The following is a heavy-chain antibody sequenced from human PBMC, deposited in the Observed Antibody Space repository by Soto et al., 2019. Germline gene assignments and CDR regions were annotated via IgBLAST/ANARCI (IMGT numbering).Heavy chain of an antibody. V-gene: IGHV1-69*13. CDR3: ASMGYYYDSSGYPFDY. Sequence: ASVKVSCKASGGTFSSYAISWVRQAPGQGLEWMGGIIPIFGTANYAQKFQGRVTITADESTSTAYMELSSLRSEDTAVYYCASMGYYYDSSGYPFDYWGQGTLVTVSS. CDR2: IIPIFGTA. CDR1: GGTFSSYA. D-gene: IGHD3-22*01. J-gene: IGHJ4*02.